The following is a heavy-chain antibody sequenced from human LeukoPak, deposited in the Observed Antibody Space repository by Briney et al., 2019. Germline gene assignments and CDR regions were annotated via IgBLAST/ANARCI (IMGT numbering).Heavy chain of an antibody. CDR3: ARENSGSYREFDY. CDR1: GGSISSYY. Sequence: SETLSLTRTVSGGSISSYYWTWIRQPAGKGLEWIGRIYPSGSTNYNPSLKSRVTMSVDTSKNQFSLKLSSVTAADTAVYYCARENSGSYREFDYWGQGTLVTVSS. J-gene: IGHJ4*02. V-gene: IGHV4-4*07. CDR2: IYPSGST. D-gene: IGHD1-26*01.